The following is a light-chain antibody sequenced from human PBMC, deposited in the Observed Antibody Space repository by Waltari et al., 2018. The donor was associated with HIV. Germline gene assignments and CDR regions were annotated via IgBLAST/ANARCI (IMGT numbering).Light chain of an antibody. Sequence: EIVLTQSPGTLSLSPGERATLSCRASQSVSSTYLAWYQHKPGQAPRLLIYGASSRATGIPDRFSGSGSGTDFTLTITRLEPEDFAIYYCHQYGSSPQTFGQGTKVEI. CDR1: QSVSSTY. CDR3: HQYGSSPQT. J-gene: IGKJ1*01. CDR2: GAS. V-gene: IGKV3-20*01.